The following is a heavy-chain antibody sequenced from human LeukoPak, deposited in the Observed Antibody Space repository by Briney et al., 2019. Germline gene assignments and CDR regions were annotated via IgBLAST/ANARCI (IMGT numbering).Heavy chain of an antibody. D-gene: IGHD4-17*01. CDR2: VSYDGTNK. J-gene: IGHJ5*02. Sequence: PGRSLRLSCAASGFTISAYAMHWVRQAPDRGLEWVAVVSYDGTNKYYADSVKGRFTISRDMSKNTVYLQMNSLRPEDTAVYSCARTPMTYGDYRGWLDPWGQGTQVTVSS. CDR3: ARTPMTYGDYRGWLDP. CDR1: GFTISAYA. V-gene: IGHV3-30-3*01.